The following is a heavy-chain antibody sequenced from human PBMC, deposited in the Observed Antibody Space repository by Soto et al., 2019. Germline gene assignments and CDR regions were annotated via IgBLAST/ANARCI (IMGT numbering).Heavy chain of an antibody. Sequence: GGSLRLSCPASAFTLSSYLISWVRPAPEKWLGWVAVISYDGRNEYYADSVKGRFTISRDNSKNTVYLQMNSLRAEDTAVYHCARDGGSWGYCRDTSCTTSGIDVWGQGTTVTVSS. CDR1: AFTLSSYL. CDR2: ISYDGRNE. J-gene: IGHJ6*02. CDR3: ARDGGSWGYCRDTSCTTSGIDV. D-gene: IGHD2-2*01. V-gene: IGHV3-30*01.